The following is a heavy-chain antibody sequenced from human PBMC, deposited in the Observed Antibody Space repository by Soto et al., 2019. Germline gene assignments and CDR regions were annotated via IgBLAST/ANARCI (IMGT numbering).Heavy chain of an antibody. J-gene: IGHJ6*02. V-gene: IGHV6-1*01. CDR3: ASAGVSIGSGWYYYGMDV. Sequence: PSRPLSLTCAISGDSVSSNSVAWNWIRQSPSRGLEWLGRTYYRSKWYNDYAVSVESRITINPDTSKNQFSLQLNSVTPEDTAVYYCASAGVSIGSGWYYYGMDVWGQGTTVTVSS. CDR1: GDSVSSNSVA. CDR2: TYYRSKWYN. D-gene: IGHD6-19*01.